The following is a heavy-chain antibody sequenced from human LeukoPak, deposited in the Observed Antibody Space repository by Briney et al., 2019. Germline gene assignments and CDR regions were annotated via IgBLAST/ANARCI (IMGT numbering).Heavy chain of an antibody. CDR3: ARDLGPRIPAAGTALGP. CDR2: ISYDGSNE. D-gene: IGHD6-13*01. V-gene: IGHV3-30*03. J-gene: IGHJ5*02. CDR1: GFTFSTYG. Sequence: GGSLRLSCAASGFTFSTYGMHWVRQAPGKGLEWVAIISYDGSNEYYTDSVKGRFTISRDNSKNTLYLQMNRLRAGDTAVYYCARDLGPRIPAAGTALGPWGQGTLVTVSS.